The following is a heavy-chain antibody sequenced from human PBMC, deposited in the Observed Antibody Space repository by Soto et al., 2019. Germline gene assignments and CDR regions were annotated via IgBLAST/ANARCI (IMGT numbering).Heavy chain of an antibody. J-gene: IGHJ4*02. V-gene: IGHV3-23*01. Sequence: EVQLLESGGGLVQPGGSLRLSCAASGFTFSTYAMSWVRQAPGKGLEWVSSISVSGGTTYYPDSVKGRVTISRDDSENTLYLQMNRLRAEDTAVYYCAKNAGGYSYGPFDYWRPGTLVNVSS. CDR1: GFTFSTYA. CDR3: AKNAGGYSYGPFDY. CDR2: ISVSGGTT. D-gene: IGHD5-18*01.